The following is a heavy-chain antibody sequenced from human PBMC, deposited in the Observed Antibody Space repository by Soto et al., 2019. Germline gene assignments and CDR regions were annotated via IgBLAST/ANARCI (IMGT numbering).Heavy chain of an antibody. CDR3: ARVTGRYYYGMDV. V-gene: IGHV4-34*01. J-gene: IGHJ6*02. CDR1: GGSLSGYY. CDR2: INHSGST. Sequence: SENLSLTCAVYGGSLSGYYWSWIRQPPGKGLEWIGEINHSGSTNYNPSLKSRVTISVDTSKNQFSLKLSPVTAADTAVYYCARVTGRYYYGMDVWGQGTTVTVSS.